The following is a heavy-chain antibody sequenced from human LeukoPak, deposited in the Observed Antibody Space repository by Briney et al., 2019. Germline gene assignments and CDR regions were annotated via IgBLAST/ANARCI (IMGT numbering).Heavy chain of an antibody. CDR2: ISYSGTI. CDR1: GGSISSSDYY. D-gene: IGHD3-16*01. Sequence: SETLSLTCPVSGGSISSSDYYWGWIRQPPGKGLEWIGTISYSGTIYYNPSLKSRVTISVDTSKNHFSLKLSSVTAADTAVYYCAYYDYVWGSLKGFDPWGQGTLVTVSS. V-gene: IGHV4-39*01. J-gene: IGHJ5*02. CDR3: AYYDYVWGSLKGFDP.